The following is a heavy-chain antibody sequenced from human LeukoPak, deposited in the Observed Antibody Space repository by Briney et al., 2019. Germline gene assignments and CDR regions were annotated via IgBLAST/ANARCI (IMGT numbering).Heavy chain of an antibody. CDR1: GYTFTGYY. D-gene: IGHD2-21*02. CDR3: ARDYWWITWPYGDGGDYYYYMDV. J-gene: IGHJ6*03. CDR2: INPNSGGT. V-gene: IGHV1-2*02. Sequence: ASVKVSCKASGYTFTGYYMHWVRQAPGQGLEWMGWINPNSGGTNYAQKSQGRVTMTRDTSISTAYMELSRLRSDDTAVYYCARDYWWITWPYGDGGDYYYYMDVWGKGTTVTVSS.